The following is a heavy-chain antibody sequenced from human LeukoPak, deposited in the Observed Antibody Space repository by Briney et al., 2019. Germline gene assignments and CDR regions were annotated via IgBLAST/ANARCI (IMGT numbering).Heavy chain of an antibody. J-gene: IGHJ4*02. Sequence: GSLRLSCLASGFSFSGHWMHWARQLPGKGLVWVSRISPTGSTTSYADSVKGRFTVSRDNAKNTLYLQVNNLRAEDTAVYYCARGPNSNWSGLDFWGQGTLLTVSS. D-gene: IGHD6-6*01. CDR3: ARGPNSNWSGLDF. V-gene: IGHV3-74*01. CDR2: ISPTGSTT. CDR1: GFSFSGHW.